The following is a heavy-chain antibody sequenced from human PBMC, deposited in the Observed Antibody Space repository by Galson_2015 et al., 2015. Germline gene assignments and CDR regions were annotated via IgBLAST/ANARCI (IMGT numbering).Heavy chain of an antibody. Sequence: CAIPGDRVSSNCAAWNWIRQSPSRALEGLGRTYYRTQGDNDYAVSVKSRITINPDTSKNQFSLQLNSVTPEDTAVYYCARGSLPLWRPANYYFDYWGQGTLVTVSS. V-gene: IGHV6-1*01. CDR1: GDRVSSNCAA. D-gene: IGHD1-1*01. J-gene: IGHJ4*02. CDR3: ARGSLPLWRPANYYFDY. CDR2: TYYRTQGDN.